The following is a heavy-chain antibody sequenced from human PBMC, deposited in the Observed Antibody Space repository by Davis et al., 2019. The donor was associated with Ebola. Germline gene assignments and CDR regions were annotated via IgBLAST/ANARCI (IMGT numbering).Heavy chain of an antibody. CDR3: TRPIYGSGSYYFDY. J-gene: IGHJ4*02. D-gene: IGHD3-10*01. CDR1: GFTFGDYA. CDR2: IRRRASGETT. Sequence: PGGSLRLSCTASGFTFGDYAMSWVRQAPGKGLEWVGLIRRRASGETTEYAASVKGRFIISRDDSKSIASLQMNSLKTEDTAVYYCTRPIYGSGSYYFDYWGQGTLVTVSS. V-gene: IGHV3-49*04.